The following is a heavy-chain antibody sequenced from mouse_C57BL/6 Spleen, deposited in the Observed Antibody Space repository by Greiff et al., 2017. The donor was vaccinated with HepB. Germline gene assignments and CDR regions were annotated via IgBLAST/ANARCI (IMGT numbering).Heavy chain of an antibody. V-gene: IGHV1-55*01. Sequence: QVHVKQPGAELVKPGASVKMSCKASGYTFTSYWITWVKQRPGQGLEWIGDIYPGSGSTNYNEKFKSKATLTVDTSSSTAYMQLSSLTSEDSAVYYCARDSSGYSLDYWGQGTTLTVSS. CDR2: IYPGSGST. CDR3: ARDSSGYSLDY. J-gene: IGHJ2*01. D-gene: IGHD3-2*02. CDR1: GYTFTSYW.